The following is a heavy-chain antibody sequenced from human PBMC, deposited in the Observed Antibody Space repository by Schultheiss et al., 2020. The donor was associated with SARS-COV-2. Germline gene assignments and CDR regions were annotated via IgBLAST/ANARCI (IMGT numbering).Heavy chain of an antibody. CDR2: ISYDGSNK. CDR1: GFTFSSYA. V-gene: IGHV3-30*03. Sequence: GGSLRLSCAASGFTFSSYAMSWVRQAPGKGLEWVAVISYDGSNKYYADSVKGRFTISRDNSKNTLYLQMNSLRAEDTAVYYCARLGGYWGQGTLVTVSS. D-gene: IGHD3-16*01. CDR3: ARLGGY. J-gene: IGHJ4*02.